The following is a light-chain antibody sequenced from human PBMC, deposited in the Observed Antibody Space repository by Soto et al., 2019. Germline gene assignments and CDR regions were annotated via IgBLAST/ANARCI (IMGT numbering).Light chain of an antibody. CDR2: DTS. Sequence: EIVLTQSPATLSLSPGERATLSCRASQSVSSYLAWYQQKPGQAPRLLIYDTSNRATGIPARFRGTGSGTDFTLTISSLDPEDFALYYCQQRSNWPITFGQGTRLEIK. J-gene: IGKJ5*01. CDR1: QSVSSY. V-gene: IGKV3-11*01. CDR3: QQRSNWPIT.